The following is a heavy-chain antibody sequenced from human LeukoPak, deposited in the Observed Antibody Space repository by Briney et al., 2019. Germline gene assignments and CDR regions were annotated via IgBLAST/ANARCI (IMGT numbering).Heavy chain of an antibody. J-gene: IGHJ4*02. CDR1: GFTFNYSW. CDR3: ARVGIDYLASYHFDH. Sequence: GGSLRLSCAASGFTFNYSWMSWVRQAPGKGLEWVANIKQRGSEKSYVDSVKGRFSISRDNTKNLVFLQMNSLRAEDTAVYYCARVGIDYLASYHFDHWGRGTLVTVSS. CDR2: IKQRGSEK. D-gene: IGHD2/OR15-2a*01. V-gene: IGHV3-7*01.